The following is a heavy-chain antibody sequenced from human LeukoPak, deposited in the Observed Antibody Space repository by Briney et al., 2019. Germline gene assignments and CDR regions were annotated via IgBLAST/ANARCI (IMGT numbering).Heavy chain of an antibody. J-gene: IGHJ4*02. CDR1: GFTFDDYA. D-gene: IGHD2-2*01. V-gene: IGHV3-43*02. CDR2: ISGDGGST. Sequence: GGSLRLSCAASGFTFDDYAIHWVRQAPGKGLEWVYLISGDGGSTYYADSVKGRFTISRDNSKNTLYLQMNSLRAEDTAVYYCAKGGGGYCSSTSCYFYWGQGTLVTVSS. CDR3: AKGGGGYCSSTSCYFY.